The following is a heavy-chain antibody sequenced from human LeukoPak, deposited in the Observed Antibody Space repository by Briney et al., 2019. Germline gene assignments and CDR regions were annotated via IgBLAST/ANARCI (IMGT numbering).Heavy chain of an antibody. CDR2: IIPIFGTA. V-gene: IGHV1-69*05. CDR1: GGTFSSYA. Sequence: ASVKVSCKASGGTFSSYAISWVRQAPGPGLEWMGGIIPIFGTANYAQKFQGRVTITTDESTSTAYRELSSLRSEDTAVYYCARARGNSSSWFPSWFDPWGQGTLVTVSS. D-gene: IGHD6-13*01. J-gene: IGHJ5*02. CDR3: ARARGNSSSWFPSWFDP.